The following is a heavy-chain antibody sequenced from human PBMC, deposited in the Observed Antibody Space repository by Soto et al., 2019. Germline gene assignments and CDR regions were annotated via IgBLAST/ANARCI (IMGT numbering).Heavy chain of an antibody. D-gene: IGHD3-16*01. CDR1: GFAFTNYG. Sequence: QVQVVESGGGVVQPGTSLRLSCAASGFAFTNYGIHWVRQAPGKGLEWVAHISNDGSKKFYGDSVKGRFTISRDNSENTVYLKMTSLSPDDTVVFYWERDVARPTGLGLGYGGQGPLVTVSS. CDR3: ERDVARPTGLGLGY. V-gene: IGHV3-30*03. CDR2: ISNDGSKK. J-gene: IGHJ4*02.